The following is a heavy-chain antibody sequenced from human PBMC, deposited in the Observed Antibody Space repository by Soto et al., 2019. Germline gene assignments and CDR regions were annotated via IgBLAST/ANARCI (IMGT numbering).Heavy chain of an antibody. CDR2: ISGTGVPT. V-gene: IGHV3-23*01. J-gene: IGHJ5*02. Sequence: PGGSLSLSCAASGFTFSSYAMSWVRQAPGKGLECISLISGTGVPTLYAESVKGRFSVSRDNSKNTLFLEMNNLRVDDTAIYYCAKSFCSSSSCFFVWVDPWGPGTLVTVSS. CDR3: AKSFCSSSSCFFVWVDP. D-gene: IGHD2-2*01. CDR1: GFTFSSYA.